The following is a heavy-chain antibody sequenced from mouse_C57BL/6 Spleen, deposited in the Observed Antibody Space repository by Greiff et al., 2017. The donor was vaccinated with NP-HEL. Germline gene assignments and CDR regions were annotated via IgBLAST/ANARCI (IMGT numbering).Heavy chain of an antibody. CDR3: AREYYGSSDPYFDY. CDR2: IYPGDGDT. D-gene: IGHD1-1*01. CDR1: GYAFSSSW. V-gene: IGHV1-82*01. Sequence: QVQLQQSGPELVKPGASVKISCKASGYAFSSSWMNWVKQRPGKGLEWIGRIYPGDGDTNYNGKFKGKATLTADKSSSTAYMQLSSLTSEDSAVYFCAREYYGSSDPYFDYWGQGTTLTVSS. J-gene: IGHJ2*01.